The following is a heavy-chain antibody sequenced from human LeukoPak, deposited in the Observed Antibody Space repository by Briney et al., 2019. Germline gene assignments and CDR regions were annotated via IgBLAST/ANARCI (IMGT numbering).Heavy chain of an antibody. CDR1: GYTFTSYA. J-gene: IGHJ4*02. Sequence: ASVKVSCKASGYTFTSYAMHWVRQAPGQRLEWMGWINAGNGNTKYSQKFQGRVTITRDTSASTAYMELSSLRSEDTAVYYCARDLRSTVTTTGWDYWGQGTLVTVSS. CDR2: INAGNGNT. D-gene: IGHD4-17*01. CDR3: ARDLRSTVTTTGWDY. V-gene: IGHV1-3*01.